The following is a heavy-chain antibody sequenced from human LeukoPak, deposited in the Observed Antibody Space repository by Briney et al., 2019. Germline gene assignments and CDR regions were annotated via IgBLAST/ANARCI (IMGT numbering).Heavy chain of an antibody. V-gene: IGHV3-23*01. J-gene: IGHJ5*02. D-gene: IGHD1-26*01. CDR2: ISGSGGST. Sequence: GGSLRLSCAASGFTFSSYAMSWVRQAPGRGREWVSAISGSGGSTYYADSLKGQFTISRENSKNTLYLQMNSLRAEDTAVYYCAKEVGYWFDPWGQGTLVTVSS. CDR3: AKEVGYWFDP. CDR1: GFTFSSYA.